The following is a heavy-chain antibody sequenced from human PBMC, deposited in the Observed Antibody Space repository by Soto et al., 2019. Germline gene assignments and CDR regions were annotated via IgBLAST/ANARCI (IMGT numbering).Heavy chain of an antibody. CDR1: GGSISSYY. V-gene: IGHV4-59*01. D-gene: IGHD3-10*01. CDR2: IYYSGST. CDR3: ASITIAGFDY. J-gene: IGHJ4*02. Sequence: PSETLSLTCTVSGGSISSYYWSWIRQPPGKGLEWIGYIYYSGSTNYNPSLKSRVTISVDTSKNNFSLKLSSVTAADTAVDYWASITIAGFDYWGQGTLVTFSS.